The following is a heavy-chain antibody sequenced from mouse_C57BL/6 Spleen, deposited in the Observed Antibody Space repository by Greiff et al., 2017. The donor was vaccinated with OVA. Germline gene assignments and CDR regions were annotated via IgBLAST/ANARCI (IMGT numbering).Heavy chain of an antibody. CDR3: ARRGSSYWYFDV. J-gene: IGHJ1*03. D-gene: IGHD1-1*01. CDR1: GYTFTSYW. Sequence: QVQLKQPGAELVKPGASVKMSCKASGYTFTSYWITWVKQRPGQGLEWIGDIYPGSGSTNYNEKFKSKATLTVDTSSSTAYMQLSSLTSEDSAVYYCARRGSSYWYFDVWGTGTTVTVSS. V-gene: IGHV1-55*01. CDR2: IYPGSGST.